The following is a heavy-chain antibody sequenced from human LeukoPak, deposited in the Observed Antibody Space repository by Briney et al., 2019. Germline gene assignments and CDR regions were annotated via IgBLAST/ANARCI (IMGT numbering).Heavy chain of an antibody. CDR3: ARGTTNSYDSSGYYPTGGY. D-gene: IGHD3-22*01. CDR2: ISSSGSTI. Sequence: GGSLRLSCAASGFTFSDYYMSWIRQAPGKGLEWVSYISSSGSTIYYADSVKGRFTISRDNAKNSLYLQMNSLRAEDTAVYYCARGTTNSYDSSGYYPTGGYWGQGTLVTVSS. V-gene: IGHV3-11*01. J-gene: IGHJ4*02. CDR1: GFTFSDYY.